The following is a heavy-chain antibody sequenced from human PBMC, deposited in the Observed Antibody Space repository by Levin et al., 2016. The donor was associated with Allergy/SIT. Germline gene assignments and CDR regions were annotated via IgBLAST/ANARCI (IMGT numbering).Heavy chain of an antibody. D-gene: IGHD1-20*01. Sequence: SETLSLTCAVSGGSISSTTYYWDWIRQPPGKGLEWIGTISYTGSTYYHPSLKSRITISIDTSKKQFSLNLNSVTAADTAVYYCARRLQDNWNDKSHFDSWGQGTLVTVSS. CDR3: ARRLQDNWNDKSHFDS. CDR2: ISYTGST. CDR1: GGSISSTTYY. J-gene: IGHJ4*02. V-gene: IGHV4-39*01.